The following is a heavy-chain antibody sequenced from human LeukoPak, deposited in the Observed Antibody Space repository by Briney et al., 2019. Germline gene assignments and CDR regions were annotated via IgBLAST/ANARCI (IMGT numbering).Heavy chain of an antibody. CDR1: GGSFSGYY. CDR2: INHSGST. Sequence: SETLSLTCAVYGGSFSGYYWSWIRQPPGKGLEWIGEINHSGSTNYNPSLKSRVTVSVDTSKNQFSLKLSSVTAADTAVYYCAGYCSGGSCYSAFDYWGQGTLVTVSS. V-gene: IGHV4-34*01. J-gene: IGHJ4*02. CDR3: AGYCSGGSCYSAFDY. D-gene: IGHD2-15*01.